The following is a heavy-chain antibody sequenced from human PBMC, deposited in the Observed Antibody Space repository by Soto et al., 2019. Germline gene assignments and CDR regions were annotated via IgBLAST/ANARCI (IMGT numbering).Heavy chain of an antibody. CDR1: GGSISSSNW. CDR3: ARDLGYCTNGVCFSWFNS. J-gene: IGHJ5*01. Sequence: QVQLQESGPGLVKPSGTLSLTCAVSGGSISSSNWWSWVRQPPGKGLEWIGEIYHSGSTNYNPSLSSRLTISVDKANNRSSRKLSSLTAADTAVKYCARDLGYCTNGVCFSWFNSWGQGTLVTVSS. CDR2: IYHSGST. V-gene: IGHV4-4*02. D-gene: IGHD2-8*01.